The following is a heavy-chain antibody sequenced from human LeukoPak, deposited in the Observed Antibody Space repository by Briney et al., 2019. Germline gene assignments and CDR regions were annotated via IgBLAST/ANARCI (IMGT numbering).Heavy chain of an antibody. CDR2: INPNSGGT. CDR3: ARGAPSPPLWFGESNPRPFDY. D-gene: IGHD3-10*01. Sequence: ASVKVSCKASGYTFTGYYMHWVRQAPGQGLEWMGWINPNSGGTNYAQKFQGRVTMTRDTSISTAYMELSRLRSDDTAVYYCARGAPSPPLWFGESNPRPFDYWGRGTLVTVSS. J-gene: IGHJ4*02. CDR1: GYTFTGYY. V-gene: IGHV1-2*02.